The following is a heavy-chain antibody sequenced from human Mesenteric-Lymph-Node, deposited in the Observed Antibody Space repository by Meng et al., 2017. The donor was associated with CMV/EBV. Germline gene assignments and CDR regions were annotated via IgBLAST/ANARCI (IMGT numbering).Heavy chain of an antibody. CDR2: ISSSGSTI. D-gene: IGHD3-10*01. Sequence: GGSLRLSCAASGFTFSSYEMNWVRQAPGKGLEWVSYISSSGSTIYYADSVKGRFTISRDNAKNSLYLQMNSLRAEDTAVYYCARGGYYGSGSYYKSPYYYWGQGTLVTVSS. CDR3: ARGGYYGSGSYYKSPYYY. V-gene: IGHV3-48*03. CDR1: GFTFSSYE. J-gene: IGHJ4*02.